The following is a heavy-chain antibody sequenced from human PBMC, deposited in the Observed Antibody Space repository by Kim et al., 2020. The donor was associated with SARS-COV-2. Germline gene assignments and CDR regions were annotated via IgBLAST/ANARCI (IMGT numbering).Heavy chain of an antibody. CDR3: ARGVVPAADTRFDP. D-gene: IGHD2-2*01. CDR2: IYHSGST. Sequence: SETLSLTCAVSGGSISSGGYSWSWIRQPPGKGLEWIGYIYHSGSTYYNPSLKSRVTISVDRSKNQFSLKLSSVTAADTAVYYCARGVVPAADTRFDPWGQGTLVTVSS. CDR1: GGSISSGGYS. J-gene: IGHJ5*02. V-gene: IGHV4-30-2*01.